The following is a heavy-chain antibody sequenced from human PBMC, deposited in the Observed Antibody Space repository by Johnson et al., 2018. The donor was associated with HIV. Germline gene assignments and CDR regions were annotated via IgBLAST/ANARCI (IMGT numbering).Heavy chain of an antibody. J-gene: IGHJ3*02. CDR2: ISPDESKT. CDR3: ARGGRYSESVNDAHDI. V-gene: IGHV3-74*02. CDR1: GFAFSNFG. D-gene: IGHD1-26*01. Sequence: VQLVESGGGVVQPGRSLRLSCAASGFAFSNFGMHWVRQAPGKGPVWVSRISPDESKTDYADSVKGRFTISRDNAKNTLHLQMNSLRGEDTAVYYCARGGRYSESVNDAHDIWGQGTKGTVSS.